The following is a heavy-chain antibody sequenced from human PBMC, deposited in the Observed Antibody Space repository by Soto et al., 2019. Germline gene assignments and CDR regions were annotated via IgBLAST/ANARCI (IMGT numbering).Heavy chain of an antibody. CDR2: IKGDGSEK. CDR3: ARGPG. CDR1: GFTFSNDW. J-gene: IGHJ4*02. V-gene: IGHV3-7*05. Sequence: GGSLRLSCEASGFTFSNDWMSWVRQAPEKGLEWVATIKGDGSEKYYVDSVKGRFTISKDNAKNSLYLQMTSLRAEDTAVYYCARGPGWGQGTLVTVSS.